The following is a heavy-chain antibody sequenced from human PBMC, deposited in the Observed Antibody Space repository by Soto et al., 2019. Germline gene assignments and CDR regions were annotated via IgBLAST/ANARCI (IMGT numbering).Heavy chain of an antibody. Sequence: PSETLSLTCTVSGGSINSGGYYWNWIRQHPGKGLEWIGYIYYSGSTYYNPSLKSRISINPDTSNNQFSLQLNSVTPDDTAVYYCARLIGNSWLDSWGQGTLVTVSS. V-gene: IGHV4-31*03. CDR2: IYYSGST. D-gene: IGHD2-8*01. CDR3: ARLIGNSWLDS. J-gene: IGHJ5*01. CDR1: GGSINSGGYY.